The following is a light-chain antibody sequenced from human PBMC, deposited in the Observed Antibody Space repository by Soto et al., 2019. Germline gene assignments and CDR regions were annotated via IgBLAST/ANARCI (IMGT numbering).Light chain of an antibody. V-gene: IGLV4-69*01. CDR1: SGHSSYA. J-gene: IGLJ3*02. Sequence: QPVLTQSPSASASLGASVKLTCTLSSGHSSYAIAWHQQQPEKGPQYLMKLNRDGSHSKGDGIPDRFSGSSSGAERYLTISSLQSEDEADYYCQTWGTGLLVFGGGTKLTVL. CDR2: LNRDGSH. CDR3: QTWGTGLLV.